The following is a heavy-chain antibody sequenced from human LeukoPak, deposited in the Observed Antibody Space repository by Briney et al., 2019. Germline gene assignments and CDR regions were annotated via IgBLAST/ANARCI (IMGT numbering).Heavy chain of an antibody. D-gene: IGHD6-13*01. Sequence: SETLSLTCAVYGGSFSGYYWSWIRQPPGEGLEWIGEINHSGSTNYNPSLKSRVTISVDTSKNQFSLKLSSVTAADTAVYYCARGLSSSSWYYWGQGTLVTVSS. CDR3: ARGLSSSSWYY. J-gene: IGHJ4*02. CDR1: GGSFSGYY. CDR2: INHSGST. V-gene: IGHV4-34*01.